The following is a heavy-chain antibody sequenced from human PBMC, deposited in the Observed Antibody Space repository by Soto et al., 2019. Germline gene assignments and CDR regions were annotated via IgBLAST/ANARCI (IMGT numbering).Heavy chain of an antibody. Sequence: ASVKFSCKASGYTFTGYYMHWVRQAPGQGLEWMGWINPNSGGTNYAQKFQGRVTMTRDTSISTAYMELSRLRSDDTAVYYCARRGVEMATILGYWGQGTLVTVSS. CDR3: ARRGVEMATILGY. J-gene: IGHJ4*02. V-gene: IGHV1-2*02. CDR2: INPNSGGT. CDR1: GYTFTGYY. D-gene: IGHD5-12*01.